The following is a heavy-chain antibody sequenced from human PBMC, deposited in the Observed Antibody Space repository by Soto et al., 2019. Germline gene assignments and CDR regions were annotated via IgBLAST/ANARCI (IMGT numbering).Heavy chain of an antibody. D-gene: IGHD5-18*01. Sequence: ASVKVSCKASGCTFTGYYMHWVRQAPGQGLEWMGWINPNSGGTDYAQKFQGWVTMTRDTSISTAYMELSRLRSDDTAVYYCPRSRNRGYSYGRSSYYYGMDVWGQGTTVTVSS. V-gene: IGHV1-2*04. J-gene: IGHJ6*02. CDR1: GCTFTGYY. CDR2: INPNSGGT. CDR3: PRSRNRGYSYGRSSYYYGMDV.